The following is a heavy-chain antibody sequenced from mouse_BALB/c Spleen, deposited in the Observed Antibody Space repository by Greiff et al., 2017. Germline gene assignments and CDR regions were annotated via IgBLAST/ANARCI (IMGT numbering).Heavy chain of an antibody. CDR3: ASTMDYDVFAY. V-gene: IGHV1-9*01. D-gene: IGHD2-2*01. J-gene: IGHJ3*01. CDR2: ILPGSGST. CDR1: GYTFSSYW. Sequence: VQVVESGAELMKPGASVKISCKATGYTFSSYWIEWVKQRPGHGLEWIGEILPGSGSTNYNEKFKGKATFTADTSSNTAYMQLSSLTSEDSAVYYCASTMDYDVFAYWGQGTLVTVSA.